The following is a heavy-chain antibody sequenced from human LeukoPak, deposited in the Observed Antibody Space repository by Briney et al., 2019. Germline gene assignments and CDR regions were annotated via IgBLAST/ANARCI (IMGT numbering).Heavy chain of an antibody. J-gene: IGHJ4*02. V-gene: IGHV1-46*01. CDR1: GYTFTDYY. CDR2: INPSGGST. CDR3: ARDETVRYSYGPGSHLGGY. Sequence: ASVKVSCKASGYTFTDYYMHWVRQAPGQGLEWMGIINPSGGSTSYAQKFQGRVTMTRDTSTSTVYMELSSLRSEDTAVYHCARDETVRYSYGPGSHLGGYWGQGTLVTVSS. D-gene: IGHD5-18*01.